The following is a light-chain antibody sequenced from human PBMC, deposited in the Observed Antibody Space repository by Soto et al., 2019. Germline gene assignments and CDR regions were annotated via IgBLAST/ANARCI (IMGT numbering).Light chain of an antibody. CDR1: QIISSY. V-gene: IGKV1-39*01. J-gene: IGKJ3*01. CDR3: QQSYSTPRIT. CDR2: AAS. Sequence: IQMTQSPSSLSASVGDRVTITCRASQIISSYLNWYQQKPGKAPKLLIYAASSLQSGVPSRFSGSGSGTDFTLTISSLQPEDFATYYCQQSYSTPRITFGPGTKVDIK.